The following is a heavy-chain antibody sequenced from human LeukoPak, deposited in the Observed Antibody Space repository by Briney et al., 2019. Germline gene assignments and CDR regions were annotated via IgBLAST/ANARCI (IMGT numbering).Heavy chain of an antibody. Sequence: GGSLRLSCAASGFTFRSYGMHWVRQAPGKGLEWVAVISYDGSNKYYADSVKGRFTISRDNSKNTLYLQMNSLRAEDTAVYYCSKDGAYDSPSFDYWGQGTLVTVSS. J-gene: IGHJ4*02. CDR2: ISYDGSNK. CDR3: SKDGAYDSPSFDY. D-gene: IGHD5-12*01. CDR1: GFTFRSYG. V-gene: IGHV3-30*18.